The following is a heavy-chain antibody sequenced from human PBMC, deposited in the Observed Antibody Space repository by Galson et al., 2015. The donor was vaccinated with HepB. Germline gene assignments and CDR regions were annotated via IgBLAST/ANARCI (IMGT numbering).Heavy chain of an antibody. CDR2: IIPILGIA. D-gene: IGHD3-10*01. CDR3: ARDLYTFTMVRGEGGRGMDV. Sequence: SVKVSCKASGGTFSSYTISWVRQAPGQGLEWMGRIIPILGIANYAQKFQGRVTITADKSTSTAYMELSSLRSEDTAVYYCARDLYTFTMVRGEGGRGMDVWGQGTTVTVSS. V-gene: IGHV1-69*04. J-gene: IGHJ6*02. CDR1: GGTFSSYT.